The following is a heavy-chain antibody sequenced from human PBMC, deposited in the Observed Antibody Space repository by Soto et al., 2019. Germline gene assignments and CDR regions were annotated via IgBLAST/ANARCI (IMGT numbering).Heavy chain of an antibody. Sequence: TSETLSLTCAVSGVSISSGNWWTWVRQTPQRGLEYIGETFHDGTANYYPSSERRVAISVDTSKNQFSLKLTSVTAADTAIYYCARDREAGYNFYYGMDVWGQGTTVTVSS. CDR3: ARDREAGYNFYYGMDV. D-gene: IGHD6-19*01. CDR2: TFHDGTA. CDR1: GVSISSGNW. V-gene: IGHV4-4*02. J-gene: IGHJ6*02.